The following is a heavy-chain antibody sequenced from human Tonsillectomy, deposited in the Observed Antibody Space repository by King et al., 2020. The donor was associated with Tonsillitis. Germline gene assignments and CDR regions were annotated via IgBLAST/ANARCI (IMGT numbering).Heavy chain of an antibody. D-gene: IGHD3-22*01. Sequence: QLVESGGGLVQPGGSLRLSCAASGFTFSSYAMSWVRQAPGKGLEWVSVIYSGGSSTYYADSVKGRFTISRDNSKNTLYLQMNSLRAEDTAVYYCAKDRRKAYYYDSRPSFDYWGQGTLVTVSS. CDR2: IYSGGSST. CDR1: GFTFSSYA. CDR3: AKDRRKAYYYDSRPSFDY. V-gene: IGHV3-23*03. J-gene: IGHJ4*02.